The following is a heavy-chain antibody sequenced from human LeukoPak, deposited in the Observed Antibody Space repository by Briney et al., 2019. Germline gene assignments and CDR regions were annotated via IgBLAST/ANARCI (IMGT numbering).Heavy chain of an antibody. CDR1: GGSISSSSYY. Sequence: SENLSLTCTVSGGSISSSSYYWGWIRQPPGKGLEWIGSIYYSGSTYYNPSLKSRVTISVDTSKNQFSLKLSSVTAADTAVYYCARDKRGGFDYWGQGTLVTVSS. D-gene: IGHD1-1*01. V-gene: IGHV4-39*07. CDR2: IYYSGST. CDR3: ARDKRGGFDY. J-gene: IGHJ4*02.